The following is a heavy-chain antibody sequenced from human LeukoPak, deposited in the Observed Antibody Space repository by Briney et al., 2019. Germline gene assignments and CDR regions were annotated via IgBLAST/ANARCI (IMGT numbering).Heavy chain of an antibody. D-gene: IGHD4-17*01. J-gene: IGHJ4*02. V-gene: IGHV4-39*01. Sequence: PSETLSLTCTVSGDSISSSGYYWGWIRQPPGKGLEWIGTIYYSGSTYYNPSLKSRVTISVDTSKNQFSLKLSSVTAADTAVYYCARGGTVTTFDYWGQGTRVTVSS. CDR1: GDSISSSGYY. CDR2: IYYSGST. CDR3: ARGGTVTTFDY.